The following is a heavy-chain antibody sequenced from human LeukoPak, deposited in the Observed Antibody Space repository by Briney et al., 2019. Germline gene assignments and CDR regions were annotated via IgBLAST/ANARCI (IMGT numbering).Heavy chain of an antibody. J-gene: IGHJ4*02. CDR1: GFTFSSYA. V-gene: IGHV3-23*01. D-gene: IGHD3-9*01. Sequence: PGGSLRLSCAAPGFTFSSYAMSWVRQAPGKGLEWVSAISGSGGSTYYADSVKGRFTISRDNSKNTLYLQMNSLRAEDAAVYYCAKDDLGWLSNYFDYWGQGTLVTVSS. CDR3: AKDDLGWLSNYFDY. CDR2: ISGSGGST.